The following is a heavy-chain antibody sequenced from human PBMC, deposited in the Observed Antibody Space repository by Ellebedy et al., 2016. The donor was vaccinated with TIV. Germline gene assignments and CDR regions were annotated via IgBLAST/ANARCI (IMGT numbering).Heavy chain of an antibody. V-gene: IGHV7-4-1*01. CDR3: ARDLTKDSAASRDNWFDP. J-gene: IGHJ5*02. D-gene: IGHD6-13*01. CDR2: INTNPGNP. Sequence: AASVKVSCKASGYTFTSYAMNWVRQAPGQGLEWLGWINTNPGNPTYAQGLTGRFVFSLDPSASTAYLQIRSLMAEDTAVYYCARDLTKDSAASRDNWFDPWGQGTLVTVSS. CDR1: GYTFTSYA.